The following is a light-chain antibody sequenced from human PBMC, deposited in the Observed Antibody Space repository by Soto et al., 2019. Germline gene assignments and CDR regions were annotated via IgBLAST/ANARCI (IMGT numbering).Light chain of an antibody. V-gene: IGKV3-15*01. CDR1: QSIGYS. CDR3: QQYNNWPAYS. CDR2: GAS. Sequence: EIVLTQSPATLSLSPGEGATLSCRASQSIGYSLAWYQQKPGLAPRPLIFGASTRITGIPARFSGSGSGTEFTLTISSLQSDDFAVYYCQQYNNWPAYSFGQGTKLEIK. J-gene: IGKJ2*01.